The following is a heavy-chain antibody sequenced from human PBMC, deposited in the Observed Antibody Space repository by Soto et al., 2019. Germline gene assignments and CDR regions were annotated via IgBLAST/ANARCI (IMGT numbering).Heavy chain of an antibody. CDR2: IWYDGSNK. J-gene: IGHJ3*02. D-gene: IGHD3-9*01. CDR3: ARGVLRYFDWSLPDAFDI. V-gene: IGHV3-33*01. CDR1: GFTFSSYG. Sequence: WGSLRLSCAASGFTFSSYGMHWVRQAPGKGLEWVAVIWYDGSNKYYADSVKGRFTISRDNSKNTLYLQMNSLRAEDTAVYYCARGVLRYFDWSLPDAFDIWGQGTMVTVSS.